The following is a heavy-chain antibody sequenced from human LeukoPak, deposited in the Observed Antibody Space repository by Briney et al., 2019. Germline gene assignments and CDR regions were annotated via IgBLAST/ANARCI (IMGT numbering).Heavy chain of an antibody. Sequence: GVSLRLSCAASGFTFSYYAMGWVRQAPGKGLEWVSGISGSNNAYYTDSVKGRFTISRDNSKNTLYLQMNTLRAEDTAVYYCAKGVRYLDWWILDYWGQGTLVPVSS. D-gene: IGHD3-9*01. J-gene: IGHJ4*02. CDR1: GFTFSYYA. V-gene: IGHV3-23*01. CDR3: AKGVRYLDWWILDY. CDR2: ISGSNNA.